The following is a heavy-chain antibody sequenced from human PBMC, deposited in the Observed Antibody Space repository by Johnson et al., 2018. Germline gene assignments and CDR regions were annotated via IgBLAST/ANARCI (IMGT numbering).Heavy chain of an antibody. CDR2: IYYSGST. CDR3: ASVITGTTARAFDI. V-gene: IGHV4-59*01. CDR1: GGSINNYY. Sequence: QVQLQESGPGLVKPSETLSLTCTVSGGSINNYYWSWIRQPPGKGLEWIGYIYYSGSTRYNTSLKSRVTISVDTSKNQFSLNLSSVTAADTAVYYCASVITGTTARAFDIWGQGTMVTVSS. J-gene: IGHJ3*02. D-gene: IGHD1-20*01.